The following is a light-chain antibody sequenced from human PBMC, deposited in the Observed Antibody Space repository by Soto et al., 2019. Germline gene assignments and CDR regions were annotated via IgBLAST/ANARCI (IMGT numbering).Light chain of an antibody. J-gene: IGLJ1*01. Sequence: QSVLTQPASVSGSPGQSITISCTGTSSDGGGYNYVSWYQQHPGKAPKLMIYEVSNRPSGVSNRFSGSKSGNTASLTISGLQAEDEADYYCSSYTSSSTPSYGFGTGTKVTV. V-gene: IGLV2-14*01. CDR1: SSDGGGYNY. CDR3: SSYTSSSTPSYG. CDR2: EVS.